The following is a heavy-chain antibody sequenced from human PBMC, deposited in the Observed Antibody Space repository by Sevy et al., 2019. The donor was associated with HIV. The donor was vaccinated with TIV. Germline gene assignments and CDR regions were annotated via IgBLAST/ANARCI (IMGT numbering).Heavy chain of an antibody. Sequence: GGSLRLSCTTSGFTFEDYALSWFRQAPGKGLEWVAFITRNSYEAYGGTTDYAESVKGRFIISRDDSKSIAYLQMNSLKTEDTAVYYCTRGLATADTPEYYFDYWGQGTLVTVSS. J-gene: IGHJ4*02. CDR3: TRGLATADTPEYYFDY. V-gene: IGHV3-49*03. CDR2: ITRNSYEAYGGTT. D-gene: IGHD5-12*01. CDR1: GFTFEDYA.